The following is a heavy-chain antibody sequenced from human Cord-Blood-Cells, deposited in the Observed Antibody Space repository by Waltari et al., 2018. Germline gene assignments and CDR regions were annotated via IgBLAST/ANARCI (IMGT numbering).Heavy chain of an antibody. CDR1: GGSISSSSYY. CDR2: IYYSGST. Sequence: QLQLQESGPGLVKPSETLSLTCTVSGGSISSSSYYWGWIRQPPGKGLEWIGSIYYSGSTSSNPSLKRRVTISVDTSKTQFSLKLSSVTAADTAVYYCASVRFLEWLLYYWGQGTLVTVSS. V-gene: IGHV4-39*01. J-gene: IGHJ4*02. D-gene: IGHD3-3*01. CDR3: ASVRFLEWLLYY.